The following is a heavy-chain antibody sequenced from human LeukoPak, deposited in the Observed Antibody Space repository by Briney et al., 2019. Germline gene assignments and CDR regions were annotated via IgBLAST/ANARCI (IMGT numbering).Heavy chain of an antibody. CDR3: ARSDILTGDLYYFDY. V-gene: IGHV3-21*01. CDR2: ISSSSSYI. Sequence: GGSLRLSCAASGFTFSSYSMNWVRQAPGKGLEWVSSISSSSSYIYYADSVKGRFTISRDNAKNSLYLQMNSLRAEDTAVYYCARSDILTGDLYYFDYWGQGTLDTVSS. D-gene: IGHD3-9*01. J-gene: IGHJ4*02. CDR1: GFTFSSYS.